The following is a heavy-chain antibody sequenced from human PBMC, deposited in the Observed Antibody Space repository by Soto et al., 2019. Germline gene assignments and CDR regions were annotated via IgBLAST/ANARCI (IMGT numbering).Heavy chain of an antibody. V-gene: IGHV2-5*02. CDR1: VFSLTTRGVG. D-gene: IGHD3-16*01. Sequence: QITLKESGPTLLKPTQTLTLTCTFSVFSLTTRGVGVGWIRQPPGKALECLALIYWDDDKRYSPSLQSRLSITKDTSKNHVVLTMTNVDPVDTATYYCAHIPNYYQYDWFDPWGQGTLVSVSS. J-gene: IGHJ5*02. CDR2: IYWDDDK. CDR3: AHIPNYYQYDWFDP.